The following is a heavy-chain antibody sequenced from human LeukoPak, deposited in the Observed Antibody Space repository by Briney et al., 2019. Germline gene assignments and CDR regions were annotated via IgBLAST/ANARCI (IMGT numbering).Heavy chain of an antibody. Sequence: GGSLRLSCAASGFTFSSYEMNWVRQAPGKGLGCVSYISSSGSTIYYADSVKGRFTISRDNAKNSLYLQMNSLRADDTAVYYCARACSGGSCYSRGRSFDYWGQETLVTVSS. J-gene: IGHJ4*02. CDR3: ARACSGGSCYSRGRSFDY. V-gene: IGHV3-48*03. CDR2: ISSSGSTI. D-gene: IGHD2-15*01. CDR1: GFTFSSYE.